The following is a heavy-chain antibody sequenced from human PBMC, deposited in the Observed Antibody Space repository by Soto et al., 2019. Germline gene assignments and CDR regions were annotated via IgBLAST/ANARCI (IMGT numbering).Heavy chain of an antibody. V-gene: IGHV3-23*01. J-gene: IGHJ4*02. CDR2: ISGSGGST. D-gene: IGHD3-22*01. CDR1: GFTFSSYA. CDR3: AKALTYYYDSSGYYYPN. Sequence: GGSLRLSCAASGFTFSSYAMSWVRQAPGKGLEWVSAISGSGGSTYYADSVKGRFTISRDNSKNTLYLQMNSLRAEDTAVYYCAKALTYYYDSSGYYYPNWGQGTLVTVSS.